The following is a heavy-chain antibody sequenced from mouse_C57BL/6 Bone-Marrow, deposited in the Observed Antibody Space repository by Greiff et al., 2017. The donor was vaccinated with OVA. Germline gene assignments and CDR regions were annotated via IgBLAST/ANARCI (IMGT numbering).Heavy chain of an antibody. CDR2: INPNNGGT. Sequence: EVKLVESGPELVKPGASVKMSCKASGYTFTDYNMHWVKQSHGKSLEWIGYINPNNGGTSYNQKFKGKATLTVNKSSSTAYMELRSLTSEDSSVYYCASPYYYGSSYYAMDYWGQGTSVTVSS. CDR1: GYTFTDYN. CDR3: ASPYYYGSSYYAMDY. D-gene: IGHD1-1*01. V-gene: IGHV1-22*01. J-gene: IGHJ4*01.